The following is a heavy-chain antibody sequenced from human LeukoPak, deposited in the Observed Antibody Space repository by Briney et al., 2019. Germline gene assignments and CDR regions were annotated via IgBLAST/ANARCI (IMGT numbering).Heavy chain of an antibody. Sequence: PSETLSLTCAVYGGSFSGYYWSWIRQPPGKGLEWIGEINHSGSTNYNPSLKSRVTISVDTSKNQFSLKLSSVTAADTAVYYCASSGAFGVVSLDYWGQGTLVTVSS. D-gene: IGHD3-3*01. V-gene: IGHV4-34*01. CDR2: INHSGST. CDR1: GGSFSGYY. J-gene: IGHJ4*02. CDR3: ASSGAFGVVSLDY.